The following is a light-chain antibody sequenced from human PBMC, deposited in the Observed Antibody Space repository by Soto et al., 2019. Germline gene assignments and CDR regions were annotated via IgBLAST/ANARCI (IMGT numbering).Light chain of an antibody. CDR3: QHYNNWHPELT. CDR2: GAS. CDR1: QSVSNN. Sequence: EIVMTQSPSTLSVSPGERATLSCRASQSVSNNLAWYQQKPGQAPRLLIYGASTRATGVPARFSGSVSGTEFTLTISILQSEDSAVDSCQHYNNWHPELTFGQGTKVEIK. J-gene: IGKJ1*01. V-gene: IGKV3-15*01.